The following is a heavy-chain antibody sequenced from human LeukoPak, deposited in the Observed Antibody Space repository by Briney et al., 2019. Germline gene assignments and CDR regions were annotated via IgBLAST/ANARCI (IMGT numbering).Heavy chain of an antibody. CDR2: INHSGST. CDR1: GGSFSGYY. CDR3: AREGSYDYVWGSYRPSYFDY. D-gene: IGHD3-16*02. J-gene: IGHJ4*02. V-gene: IGHV4-34*01. Sequence: SETLSLTCAAYGGSFSGYYWSWIRQPPRKGLEWIGEINHSGSTNYNPSLKSRVTISVDTSKNQFSLKLSSVTAADTAVYYCAREGSYDYVWGSYRPSYFDYWGQGTLVTVSS.